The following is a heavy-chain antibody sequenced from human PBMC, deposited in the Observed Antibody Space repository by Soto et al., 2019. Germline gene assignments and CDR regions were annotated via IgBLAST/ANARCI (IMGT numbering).Heavy chain of an antibody. D-gene: IGHD2-15*01. Sequence: EVQLLESGGGIVQPGGSLRVSCVASGFTFRNFVMSWVRQAPGKGLEWVSAIRGTGGETFYADSVKGRFTISRDNSKNTLYLPMNSLRDKDSALYFCAQDRGCRVVSPSHDYWGQGSLVTVSS. CDR2: IRGTGGET. J-gene: IGHJ4*02. V-gene: IGHV3-23*01. CDR1: GFTFRNFV. CDR3: AQDRGCRVVSPSHDY.